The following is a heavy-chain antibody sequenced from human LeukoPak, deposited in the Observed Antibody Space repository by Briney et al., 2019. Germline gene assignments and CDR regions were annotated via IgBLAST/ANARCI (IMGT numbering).Heavy chain of an antibody. D-gene: IGHD3-16*02. CDR2: INHSGST. CDR1: GGSFSGYY. J-gene: IGHJ6*03. Sequence: PSETLSLTCAVYGGSFSGYYWSWIRQPPGKGLEWIGEINHSGSTNYNPSLKSRVTISLDTSKNQVSLKRSSVTCADTAVYHCARGGRGSYLYYYYYMDVWGKGTTVTISS. CDR3: ARGGRGSYLYYYYYMDV. V-gene: IGHV4-34*01.